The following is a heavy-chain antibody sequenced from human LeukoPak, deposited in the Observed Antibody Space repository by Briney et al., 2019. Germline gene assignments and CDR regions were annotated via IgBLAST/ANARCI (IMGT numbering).Heavy chain of an antibody. D-gene: IGHD5-18*01. J-gene: IGHJ4*02. CDR2: IIPIFGTA. Sequence: ASVKVSCKASGYTFTSYAISWVRQAPGQGLEWMGRIIPIFGTANYAQKFQGRVTITTDESTSTAYMELSSLRSEDTAVYYCASRRGYSYGTWDYWGQGTLVTVSS. CDR3: ASRRGYSYGTWDY. V-gene: IGHV1-69*05. CDR1: GYTFTSYA.